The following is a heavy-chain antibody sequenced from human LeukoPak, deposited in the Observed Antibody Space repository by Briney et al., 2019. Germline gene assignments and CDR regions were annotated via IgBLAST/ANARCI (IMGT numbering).Heavy chain of an antibody. D-gene: IGHD1-1*01. Sequence: GESLKISCKGSGYSFTSYWIGWVRQVPGKGLEWLGIICPGDSDTRYSPSFQGQVTISADKSISTAYLQWSSLKASDTAMYYCARQQLEHLTHHLQMLLAPDGAFDIWGQGTMVTVSS. CDR2: ICPGDSDT. J-gene: IGHJ3*02. V-gene: IGHV5-51*01. CDR1: GYSFTSYW. CDR3: ARQQLEHLTHHLQMLLAPDGAFDI.